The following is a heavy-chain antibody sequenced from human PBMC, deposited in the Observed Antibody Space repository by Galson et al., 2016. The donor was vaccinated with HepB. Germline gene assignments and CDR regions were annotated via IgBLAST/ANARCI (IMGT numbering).Heavy chain of an antibody. CDR3: AVEGTILRQYYFDY. J-gene: IGHJ4*02. Sequence: SVKVSCKASGGTFSSYALSWVRQAPGQGLAWMGGIIPIFRPAHYAQKFQGRVTITADESTSTAYMELSSLRSEDTAVYYCAVEGTILRQYYFDYWGQGTLVTVSP. V-gene: IGHV1-69*13. CDR2: IIPIFRPA. D-gene: IGHD1-26*01. CDR1: GGTFSSYA.